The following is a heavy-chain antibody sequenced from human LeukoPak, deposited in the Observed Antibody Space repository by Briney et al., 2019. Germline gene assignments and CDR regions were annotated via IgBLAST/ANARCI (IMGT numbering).Heavy chain of an antibody. CDR1: GGSVCSGSYY. V-gene: IGHV4-61*01. CDR3: ARDYGDYGNDY. J-gene: IGHJ4*02. D-gene: IGHD4-17*01. Sequence: SETLSLTCTVSGGSVCSGSYYWSWIRQPPGKGLEWIGYIYYRGSTNYNPSLKSRVTISVDTSKNQFSLKLSSVTAADTAIYYCARDYGDYGNDYWGQGILVTVSS. CDR2: IYYRGST.